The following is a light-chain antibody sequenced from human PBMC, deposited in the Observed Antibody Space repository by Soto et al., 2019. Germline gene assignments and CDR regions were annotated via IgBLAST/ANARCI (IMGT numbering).Light chain of an antibody. J-gene: IGKJ2*01. Sequence: EIVMTQSPASLSVSPGDGATLSCRASQSVASNVDWYQQKPGQGPRLLIHGASTRAVGVPARFSGSGSGTDFTLTISSLQSEDFAVYDCQQYHNWPPQYTFGQGTKLQIK. CDR2: GAS. V-gene: IGKV3-15*01. CDR1: QSVASN. CDR3: QQYHNWPPQYT.